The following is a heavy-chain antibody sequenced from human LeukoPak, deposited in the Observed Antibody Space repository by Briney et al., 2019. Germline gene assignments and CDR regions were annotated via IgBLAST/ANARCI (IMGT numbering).Heavy chain of an antibody. CDR1: GFTFSSYA. CDR2: IYSGGSI. V-gene: IGHV3-23*03. D-gene: IGHD2-15*01. Sequence: GGSLRLSCAASGFTFSSYAMSWVRQAPGKGLEWVSVIYSGGSIFYADSVKGRFTISRDNSKNTLYLQMNSLRVDDTAVYYCARVMGGMFDYWGQGTLVTVSS. CDR3: ARVMGGMFDY. J-gene: IGHJ4*02.